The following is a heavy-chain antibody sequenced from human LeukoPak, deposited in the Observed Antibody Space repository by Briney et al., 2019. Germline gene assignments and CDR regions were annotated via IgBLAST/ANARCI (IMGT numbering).Heavy chain of an antibody. CDR2: ISGSGGST. Sequence: PGRSLRLSCAASGFTFSSYAMSWVRQAPGKGLEWVSAISGSGGSTYYADSVKGRFTISRDNSKNTLYLQMNSLRAEDTAVYYCAKVYYDSSGYLDYWGQGTLVTVSS. J-gene: IGHJ4*02. V-gene: IGHV3-23*01. CDR1: GFTFSSYA. D-gene: IGHD3-22*01. CDR3: AKVYYDSSGYLDY.